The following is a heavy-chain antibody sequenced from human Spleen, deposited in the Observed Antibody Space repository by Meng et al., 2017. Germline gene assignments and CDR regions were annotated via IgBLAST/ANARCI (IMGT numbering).Heavy chain of an antibody. CDR1: GFTFSSYS. Sequence: GESLKISCAASGFTFSSYSMNWVRQTPGKGLEWVSSISSSSSYIYYADSVKGRFTISRDNAKNSLYLQMNSLRAEDTAVYYCARDMGGDYFSYYYYGMDVWGQGTMVTVSS. J-gene: IGHJ6*02. CDR2: ISSSSSYI. V-gene: IGHV3-21*01. CDR3: ARDMGGDYFSYYYYGMDV. D-gene: IGHD4-17*01.